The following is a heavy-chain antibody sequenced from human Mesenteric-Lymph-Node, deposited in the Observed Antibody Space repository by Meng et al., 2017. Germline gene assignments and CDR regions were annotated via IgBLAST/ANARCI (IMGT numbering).Heavy chain of an antibody. V-gene: IGHV3-23*01. CDR2: ISGSGGST. D-gene: IGHD2-15*01. J-gene: IGHJ4*02. CDR3: AKDLGRSGGSCYSCYFDY. CDR1: GFTFSSYA. Sequence: GESLKISCAASGFTFSSYAMSWVRQAPGKGLEWVSAISGSGGSTYYADSVKGRFTISRDNSKNTLYLQMNSLRAEDTAVYYCAKDLGRSGGSCYSCYFDYWGQGTLVTVSS.